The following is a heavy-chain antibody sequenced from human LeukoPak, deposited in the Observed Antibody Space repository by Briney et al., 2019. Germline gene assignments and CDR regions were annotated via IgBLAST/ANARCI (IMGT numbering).Heavy chain of an antibody. V-gene: IGHV3-30*03. J-gene: IGHJ4*02. D-gene: IGHD3-16*02. CDR1: GFTFSSYG. CDR3: AMYYDYVWGSYRFDY. CDR2: ISYDGSNK. Sequence: GGSLRLSCAASGFTFSSYGMHWVRQAPGKGLEWVAVISYDGSNKYYADSVKGRFTISRDNSKNTLYLQMNSLRAEDTAVYYCAMYYDYVWGSYRFDYWGQGTLVTVSS.